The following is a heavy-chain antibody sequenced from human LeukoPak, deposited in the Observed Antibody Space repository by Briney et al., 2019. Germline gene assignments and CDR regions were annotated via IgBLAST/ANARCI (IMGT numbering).Heavy chain of an antibody. CDR1: GFTFSSYS. V-gene: IGHV3-48*04. CDR2: ISSSSTI. Sequence: PRGSLRLSCAASGFTFSSYSMNWVRQAPGKGLEWVSYISSSSTIYYADSVKGRFTISRDNAKNSLYLQMNSLRAEDTAVYYCARPSEALTFDYWGQGTLVTVSS. J-gene: IGHJ4*02. CDR3: ARPSEALTFDY. D-gene: IGHD1-26*01.